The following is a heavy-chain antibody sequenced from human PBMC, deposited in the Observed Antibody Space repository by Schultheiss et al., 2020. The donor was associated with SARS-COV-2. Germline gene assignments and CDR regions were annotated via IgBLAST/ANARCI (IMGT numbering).Heavy chain of an antibody. CDR2: INHSGST. CDR3: ARGYDSSSWSHFDY. D-gene: IGHD6-13*01. J-gene: IGHJ4*02. V-gene: IGHV4-34*01. Sequence: GALRLSCAVYGGSFSGYYWSWIRQPPGKGLEWIGEINHSGSTNYNPSLKSRVTISVDTSKNQFSLKLSSVTAADTAVYYCARGYDSSSWSHFDYWGQGTLVTVSS. CDR1: GGSFSGYY.